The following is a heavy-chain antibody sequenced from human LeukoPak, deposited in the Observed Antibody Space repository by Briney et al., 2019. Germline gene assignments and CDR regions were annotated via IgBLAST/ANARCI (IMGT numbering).Heavy chain of an antibody. D-gene: IGHD6-19*01. J-gene: IGHJ4*02. Sequence: SETLSLTCTVSGGSISSYYWTRIRQPAGKELEWIGRIYTTGSTNYNPSLNSRVTMSVDTSKNQFSLKLSSVTAADTAVYYWARQIAVDGKAGFDYWGQGTLVTVSS. CDR2: IYTTGST. V-gene: IGHV4-4*07. CDR1: GGSISSYY. CDR3: ARQIAVDGKAGFDY.